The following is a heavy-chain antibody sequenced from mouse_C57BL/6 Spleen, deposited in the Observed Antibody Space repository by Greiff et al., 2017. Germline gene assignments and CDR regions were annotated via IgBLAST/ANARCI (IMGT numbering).Heavy chain of an antibody. D-gene: IGHD1-1*01. V-gene: IGHV5-4*03. Sequence: DVMLVESGGGLVKPGGSLKLSCAASGFTFSSYAMSWVRPTPEKRLEWVATISDGGSYTYYPDNVKGRFTISRDNAKNNLYLQMSHLKSEDTAMYYCARYYYGSSYYFDYWGQGTTLTVSS. CDR1: GFTFSSYA. CDR3: ARYYYGSSYYFDY. J-gene: IGHJ2*01. CDR2: ISDGGSYT.